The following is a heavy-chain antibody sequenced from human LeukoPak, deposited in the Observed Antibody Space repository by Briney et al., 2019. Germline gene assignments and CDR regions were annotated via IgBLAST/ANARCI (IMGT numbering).Heavy chain of an antibody. CDR1: GFTFSNAW. CDR2: IKSKTDGGTT. D-gene: IGHD2-2*01. V-gene: IGHV3-15*01. Sequence: PGGSLRLSCAASGFTFSNAWMSWVRQAPGKGLEWVGRIKSKTDGGTTDYAAPVKGRFTISRDDSKNTLYLQMNSLKTEDTAVYYCTTARRGRYCSSTSCYAAYYYYMDVWGKGTTVTISS. CDR3: TTARRGRYCSSTSCYAAYYYYMDV. J-gene: IGHJ6*03.